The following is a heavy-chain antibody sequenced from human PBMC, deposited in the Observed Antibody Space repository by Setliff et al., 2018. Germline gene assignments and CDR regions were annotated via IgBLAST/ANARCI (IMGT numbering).Heavy chain of an antibody. D-gene: IGHD5-18*01. CDR3: AREGVDTRSSTDYRYYMDV. J-gene: IGHJ6*03. CDR1: GYNFITFG. Sequence: ASVKVSCKTSGYNFITFGISWVRQAPGQGLEWMGGTIPIFGSTNYAQRFQDRVTIITDESTSTAYMELSSLRTEDTAVYYCAREGVDTRSSTDYRYYMDVWGKGTTVTVSS. CDR2: TIPIFGST. V-gene: IGHV1-69*05.